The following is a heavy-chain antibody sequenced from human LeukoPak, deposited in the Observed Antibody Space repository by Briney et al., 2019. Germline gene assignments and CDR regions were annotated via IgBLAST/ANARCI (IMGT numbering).Heavy chain of an antibody. CDR1: GYTLTELS. CDR2: FDPEDGET. CDR3: ATVGYYYDSSAPTPNWFDP. V-gene: IGHV1-24*01. Sequence: ASVKVSCKVSGYTLTELSMHWVRQAPRKGLEWMGGFDPEDGETIYAQKFQGRVTMTEDTSTDTAYMELSSLRSEDTAVYYCATVGYYYDSSAPTPNWFDPWGQGTLVTVSS. D-gene: IGHD3-22*01. J-gene: IGHJ5*02.